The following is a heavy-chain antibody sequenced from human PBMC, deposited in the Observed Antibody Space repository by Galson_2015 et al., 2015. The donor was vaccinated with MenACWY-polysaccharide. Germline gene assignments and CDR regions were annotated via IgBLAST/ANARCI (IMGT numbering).Heavy chain of an antibody. CDR3: VADLYQLPFGWFDP. D-gene: IGHD3-16*01. CDR2: MHTSGKS. CDR1: GGSISSYY. J-gene: IGHJ5*02. Sequence: SETLSLTCTVSGGSISSYYWGWIRQSPGKGLEWIGYMHTSGKSNYNPSLKSRVFISVDSSKKEFSLKLSSVTAADTAVYYCVADLYQLPFGWFDPWGQGTQVIVSS. V-gene: IGHV4-59*01.